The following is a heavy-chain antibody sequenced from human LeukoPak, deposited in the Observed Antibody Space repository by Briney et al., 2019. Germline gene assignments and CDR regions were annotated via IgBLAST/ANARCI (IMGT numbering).Heavy chain of an antibody. V-gene: IGHV4-39*07. D-gene: IGHD3-22*01. Sequence: PSETLSLTCTVSGGSISSSSYYWGWIRQPPGKGLEWIGSIYYSGSTNYNPSLKSRVTISVDTSKNQFSLKLSSVTAADTAVYYCARGRYYYDSSGYYPDYWGQGTLVTVSS. CDR1: GGSISSSSYY. CDR2: IYYSGST. J-gene: IGHJ4*02. CDR3: ARGRYYYDSSGYYPDY.